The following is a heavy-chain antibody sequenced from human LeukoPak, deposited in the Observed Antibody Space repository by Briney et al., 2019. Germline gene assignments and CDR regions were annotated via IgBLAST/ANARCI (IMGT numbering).Heavy chain of an antibody. V-gene: IGHV4-39*01. CDR1: GGSISSSSYY. D-gene: IGHD1-7*01. J-gene: IGHJ4*02. Sequence: KTSETLSLTCTVSGGSISSSSYYWGWIRQPPGKGLEWIGSIYYSGSTYYNPSLKSRVTISVDTSKNQFSLKLSSVTAADTAVYYCARQGVLYRTLDYWGQGTLVTVSS. CDR2: IYYSGST. CDR3: ARQGVLYRTLDY.